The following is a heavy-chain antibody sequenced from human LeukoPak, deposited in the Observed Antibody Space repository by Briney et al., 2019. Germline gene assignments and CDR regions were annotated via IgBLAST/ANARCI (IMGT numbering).Heavy chain of an antibody. CDR1: GGSISSYY. CDR3: ARGVFRYFDY. Sequence: PSETLSLTCTGSGGSISSYYWSWIRQPPGKGLEWIGYIYYSGSTNYNPSLKSRVTISVDTSKNQFSLKLSSVTAADTAVYYSARGVFRYFDYWGQGTLVTVSS. J-gene: IGHJ4*02. V-gene: IGHV4-59*01. D-gene: IGHD6-13*01. CDR2: IYYSGST.